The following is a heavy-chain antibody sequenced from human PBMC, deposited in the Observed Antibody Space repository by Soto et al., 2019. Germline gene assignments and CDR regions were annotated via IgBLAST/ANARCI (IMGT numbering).Heavy chain of an antibody. CDR3: ARDSGKQWLVPFDY. CDR1: GFTFRSYE. V-gene: IGHV3-48*03. J-gene: IGHJ4*02. D-gene: IGHD6-19*01. Sequence: GALRLSCAASGFTFRSYEMNWVRQAPGKGLEWVSYISSSGSTIYYADSVKGRFTISRDNAKNSLYLQMNSLRAEDTAVYYCARDSGKQWLVPFDYWGQGTLVTVSS. CDR2: ISSSGSTI.